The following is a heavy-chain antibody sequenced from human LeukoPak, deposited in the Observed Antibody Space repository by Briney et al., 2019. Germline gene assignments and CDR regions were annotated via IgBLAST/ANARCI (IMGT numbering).Heavy chain of an antibody. Sequence: GGSLRLSCAASGFTFSSYGMSWVRQAPGKGLEWVSAISGGGGSTYYADSVKGRFTISRDNSKNTLYLQMNSLRAEDTAVYYCAKGRYYDSSGYYDYWGQGTLVTVSS. CDR2: ISGGGGST. CDR1: GFTFSSYG. CDR3: AKGRYYDSSGYYDY. D-gene: IGHD3-22*01. V-gene: IGHV3-23*01. J-gene: IGHJ4*02.